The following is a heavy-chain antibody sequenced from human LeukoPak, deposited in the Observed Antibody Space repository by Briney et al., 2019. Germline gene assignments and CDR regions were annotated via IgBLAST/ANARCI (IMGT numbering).Heavy chain of an antibody. V-gene: IGHV4-4*07. CDR3: ARGSSGTSIAARVFDS. D-gene: IGHD6-6*01. J-gene: IGHJ4*02. CDR1: GGSITSYY. CDR2: IHTSGST. Sequence: SETLSLTCTVSGGSITSYYWTYIRQPAGKGLEWIGRIHTSGSTNYNPSLKSRVTMSVDTSKNQFSLNLSSVTAADTAMYYCARGSSGTSIAARVFDSWGQGTLVTVSS.